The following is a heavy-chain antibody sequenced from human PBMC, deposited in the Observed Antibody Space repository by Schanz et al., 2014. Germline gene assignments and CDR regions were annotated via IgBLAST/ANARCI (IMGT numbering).Heavy chain of an antibody. CDR3: ARGTMPGTFDI. CDR1: GYNITSND. V-gene: IGHV1-69*04. Sequence: QVQLVQSGDEVKKPGASVKVSCKASGYNITSNDVTWVRQATGQGLEWVGRFIPILDVGNYAQQFQGRVTFTADKSTSTAYMELSSLRYEDTALYYCARGTMPGTFDIWGQGTMVTVSS. CDR2: FIPILDVG. D-gene: IGHD2-2*01. J-gene: IGHJ3*02.